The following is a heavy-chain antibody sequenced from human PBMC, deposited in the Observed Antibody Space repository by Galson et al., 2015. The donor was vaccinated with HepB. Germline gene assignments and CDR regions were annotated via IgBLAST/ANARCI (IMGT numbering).Heavy chain of an antibody. CDR1: GYTFTSYY. Sequence: SVKVSCKASGYTFTSYYMHWVRQAPGQGLEWMGIINPSGGSTSYAQKFQSRVTMTRDTSTSTVYMELSSLRSEDTAVYYCARGGGGATGTTMSDWFDPWGQGTLVTVSS. D-gene: IGHD1-1*01. V-gene: IGHV1-46*01. CDR3: ARGGGGATGTTMSDWFDP. J-gene: IGHJ5*02. CDR2: INPSGGST.